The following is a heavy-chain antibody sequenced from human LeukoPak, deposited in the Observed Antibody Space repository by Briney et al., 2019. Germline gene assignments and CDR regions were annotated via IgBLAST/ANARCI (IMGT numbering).Heavy chain of an antibody. Sequence: PSETLSLTCTVSGGSISSYFWSWIRQPLGKGLELIGYIFYTGSTNYNPSLKNRVTISIETSKNQFSLNLSFVTAADTAVYYCARALRVSPFDYWGPGILVTVSS. V-gene: IGHV4-59*01. D-gene: IGHD6-13*01. CDR3: ARALRVSPFDY. CDR2: IFYTGST. CDR1: GGSISSYF. J-gene: IGHJ4*02.